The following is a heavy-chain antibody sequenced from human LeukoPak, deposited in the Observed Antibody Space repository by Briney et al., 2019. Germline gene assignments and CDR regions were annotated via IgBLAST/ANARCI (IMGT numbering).Heavy chain of an antibody. J-gene: IGHJ4*02. CDR2: IYYSGST. D-gene: IGHD3-22*01. CDR1: VGSISSYY. CDR3: ARVTGYMIEDYFDY. Sequence: SETLSLTCTVSVGSISSYYWSWIRQPLRKGLEWIGYIYYSGSTNYKPSLKSRVTISVETSKNQFSLKLRSVTAADTAVYYCARVTGYMIEDYFDYWGQGTLVTVSS. V-gene: IGHV4-59*01.